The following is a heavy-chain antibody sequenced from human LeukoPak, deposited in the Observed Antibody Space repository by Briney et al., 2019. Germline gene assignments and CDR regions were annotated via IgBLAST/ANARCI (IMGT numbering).Heavy chain of an antibody. D-gene: IGHD3-22*01. V-gene: IGHV3-23*01. Sequence: GRCLRLSCAAAGFTFSSSAMSWDRQAQAKGREWASAISGSGGSRDYADSVKGRFTISRDNSKNTLYLQMNSLRAEDTAVYYCAKDSGMIVVAYFDYWGQGTLVTVSS. CDR3: AKDSGMIVVAYFDY. J-gene: IGHJ4*02. CDR1: GFTFSSSA. CDR2: ISGSGGSR.